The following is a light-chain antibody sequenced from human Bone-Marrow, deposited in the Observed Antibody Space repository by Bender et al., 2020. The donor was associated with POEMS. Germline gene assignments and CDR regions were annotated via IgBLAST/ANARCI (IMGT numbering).Light chain of an antibody. V-gene: IGLV1-47*01. CDR2: RDN. CDR1: ISNIGSNY. CDR3: SSWDYSLSGL. Sequence: QSALTQPPSASGTPGQRVSISCSGSISNIGSNYVYWYQQVPGTAPKLLIYRDNQRPSGIPDRFSASKSGTSASLAISGLRSEDEADYYCSSWDYSLSGLFGGGTKLTVL. J-gene: IGLJ2*01.